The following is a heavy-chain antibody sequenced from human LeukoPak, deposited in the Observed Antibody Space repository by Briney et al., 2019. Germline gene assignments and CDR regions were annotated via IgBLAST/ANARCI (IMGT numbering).Heavy chain of an antibody. CDR2: INHSGST. J-gene: IGHJ6*03. CDR1: GGSFSGYY. Sequence: SETLSLTCAVYGGSFSGYYWSWLRQPPGKGLEWIGEINHSGSTNYNPSLKSRVTISVDTSKNQFSLKLSSVTAADTAVYYCARVLAGEMTTIYDRYMDVWGKGTTVAISS. V-gene: IGHV4-34*01. CDR3: ARVLAGEMTTIYDRYMDV. D-gene: IGHD5-24*01.